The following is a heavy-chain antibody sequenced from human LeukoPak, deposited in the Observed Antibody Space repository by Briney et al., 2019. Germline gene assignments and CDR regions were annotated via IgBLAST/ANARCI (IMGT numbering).Heavy chain of an antibody. D-gene: IGHD3-9*01. CDR3: AKDFSVYDILTGYFPDY. Sequence: GGSLRLPCAASGFTFSSYGMHWVRQAPGKGLEWVAVISYDGSNKYYADSVKGRFTISRDNSKNTLYLQMNSLRAEDTAVYYCAKDFSVYDILTGYFPDYWGQGTLVTVSS. J-gene: IGHJ4*02. CDR2: ISYDGSNK. CDR1: GFTFSSYG. V-gene: IGHV3-30*18.